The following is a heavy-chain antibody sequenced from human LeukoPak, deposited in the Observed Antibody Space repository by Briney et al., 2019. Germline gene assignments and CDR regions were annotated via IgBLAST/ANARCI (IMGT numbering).Heavy chain of an antibody. CDR2: ISSSGSTI. D-gene: IGHD6-19*01. V-gene: IGHV3-48*03. Sequence: GGSLRLSCAASGFTFSSYEMNWVRQAPGKGLEWVSYISSSGSTIYYADSVKGRFTISRDNAKSSLYLQMNSLRAEDTAVYYCARAGSGWSPAPLTYFDYWGQGTLVTVSS. CDR1: GFTFSSYE. J-gene: IGHJ4*02. CDR3: ARAGSGWSPAPLTYFDY.